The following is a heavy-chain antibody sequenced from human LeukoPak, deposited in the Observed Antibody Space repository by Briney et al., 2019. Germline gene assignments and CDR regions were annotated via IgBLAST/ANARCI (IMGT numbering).Heavy chain of an antibody. J-gene: IGHJ3*02. CDR1: GGSISGYY. Sequence: SETLSLTCTVAGGSISGYYWSWIRQPPGKGLEWIGYIYYIGSTNYNPSRKRRVTISGSTSKNQLSLKLSSVTAADTGVYYCARHRSGSYWRAFDIWGQGTMVTVSS. D-gene: IGHD1-26*01. V-gene: IGHV4-59*08. CDR2: IYYIGST. CDR3: ARHRSGSYWRAFDI.